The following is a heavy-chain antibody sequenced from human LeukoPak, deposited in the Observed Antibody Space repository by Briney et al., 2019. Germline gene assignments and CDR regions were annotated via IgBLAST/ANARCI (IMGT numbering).Heavy chain of an antibody. Sequence: SETLSLTCTVSGGSISSGGYYWSWIRQHPGKGLEWIGYIYYSGSTYYNPSLKSRVTMSVDTSKNQFSLKLSSVTAADTAVYYCARTRPNVYYFDYWGQGTLVTVSS. D-gene: IGHD1-1*01. J-gene: IGHJ4*02. CDR3: ARTRPNVYYFDY. V-gene: IGHV4-31*03. CDR1: GGSISSGGYY. CDR2: IYYSGST.